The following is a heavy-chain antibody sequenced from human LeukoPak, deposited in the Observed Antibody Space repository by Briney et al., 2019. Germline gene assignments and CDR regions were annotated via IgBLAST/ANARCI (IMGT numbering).Heavy chain of an antibody. CDR2: ISYDGRDT. J-gene: IGHJ4*02. CDR3: ARESVVIIIDY. Sequence: GGSLRLSCTASGFTFSSHAMHWVRQAPGKGLEWVAVISYDGRDTHYPDSVKGRFTISRDNVKNTLYLQMNRVRSEDTAVYYCARESVVIIIDYWGQGNLVTVSS. V-gene: IGHV3-30*04. D-gene: IGHD3-22*01. CDR1: GFTFSSHA.